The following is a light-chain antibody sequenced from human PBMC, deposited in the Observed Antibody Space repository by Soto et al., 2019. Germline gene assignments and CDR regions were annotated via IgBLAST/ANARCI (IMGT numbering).Light chain of an antibody. V-gene: IGLV2-14*01. CDR3: TSYNTNTYTLE. CDR1: NSDFDTYHS. J-gene: IGLJ2*01. CDR2: DVT. Sequence: QSALTQPASVSGSPGQSITISCTGTNSDFDTYHSVSWYQHHPGKAPKLMIYDVTYRPSGLSNPFSGSKSGNTASLTISGLLPEDEADYFCTSYNTNTYTLEIGGGTKLTVL.